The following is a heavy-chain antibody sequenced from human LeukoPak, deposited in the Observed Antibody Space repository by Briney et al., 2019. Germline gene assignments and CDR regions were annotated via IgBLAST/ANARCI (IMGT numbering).Heavy chain of an antibody. D-gene: IGHD3-10*01. CDR3: ASRPADTTWYGVFDY. CDR1: GASIDSHY. Sequence: SETLSLTCSVSGASIDSHYWSWIRQSPGKGLEWIGYVFNGGSTNYNPSLNSRATMSLDTSRAQFSLRLSSVTAADTAIYYCASRPADTTWYGVFDYWSQGTLVTVSS. J-gene: IGHJ4*02. CDR2: VFNGGST. V-gene: IGHV4-59*11.